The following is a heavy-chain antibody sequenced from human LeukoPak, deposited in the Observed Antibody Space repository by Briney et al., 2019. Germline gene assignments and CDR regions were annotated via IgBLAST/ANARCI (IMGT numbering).Heavy chain of an antibody. Sequence: ASVKVSCKASGYTFTSYGISWVRQAPGQGLEWMGWINPNSGGTSYAQKFQGRVTMTRDTSISTAYMELSRLRSDDTAVYYCAILAVAVTDFDYWGQGTLVTVSS. CDR2: INPNSGGT. V-gene: IGHV1-2*02. J-gene: IGHJ4*02. CDR3: AILAVAVTDFDY. D-gene: IGHD6-19*01. CDR1: GYTFTSYG.